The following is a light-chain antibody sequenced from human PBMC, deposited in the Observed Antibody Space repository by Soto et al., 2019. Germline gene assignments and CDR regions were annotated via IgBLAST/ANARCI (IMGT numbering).Light chain of an antibody. J-gene: IGLJ2*01. CDR1: SSDVGGYNY. Sequence: SVLTQPPSASGSPGQSVTISCTGTSSDVGGYNYVSWYQQHPGKAPKLMSYEVSKRPPGVPDRFAGSKSGNTASLTVSGLQAEDEADYYCTSYAGINHVVFGGGTKLTVL. V-gene: IGLV2-8*01. CDR2: EVS. CDR3: TSYAGINHVV.